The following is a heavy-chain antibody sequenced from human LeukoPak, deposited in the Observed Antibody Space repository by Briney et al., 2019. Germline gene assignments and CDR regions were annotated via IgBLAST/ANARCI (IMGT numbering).Heavy chain of an antibody. CDR2: IYYSVST. CDR3: ARHKCIGDAFDY. Sequence: SETLSLTCTVSGGSISSSSYYWGWIRQPPGEGLEWIGCIYYSVSTYYTPSLRSRVTISVDTSKNQFSLKVSSVTAADTAVYYCARHKCIGDAFDYWGQGTLVTVSS. J-gene: IGHJ4*02. D-gene: IGHD2-21*02. CDR1: GGSISSSSYY. V-gene: IGHV4-39*01.